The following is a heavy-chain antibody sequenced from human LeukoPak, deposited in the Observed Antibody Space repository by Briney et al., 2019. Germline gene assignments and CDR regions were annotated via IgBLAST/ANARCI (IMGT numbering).Heavy chain of an antibody. V-gene: IGHV4-59*01. J-gene: IGHJ4*02. CDR3: AGGNSHPDY. CDR2: IYNSGNT. CDR1: GAYITSYY. Sequence: SETLSLTCTVSGAYITSYYWNWIRQPPGKGLEWIGYIYNSGNTNHNPSLKSRATISVDTSKNQFSLNLGSVTAADTAVYYCAGGNSHPDYWSQGTLVTVSS. D-gene: IGHD5-18*01.